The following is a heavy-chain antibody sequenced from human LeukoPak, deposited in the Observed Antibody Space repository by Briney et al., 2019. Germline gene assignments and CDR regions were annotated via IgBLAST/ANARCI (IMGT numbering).Heavy chain of an antibody. J-gene: IGHJ5*02. Sequence: GESLKISCKGSGYSFTSYWISWVRQMPGKGLEWMGRTDPSDSYTNYSPSFQGHVTISADKSISTAYLQWSSLKASDTAMYYCARQTVAGYWFDPWGQGTLVTVSS. CDR1: GYSFTSYW. V-gene: IGHV5-10-1*01. CDR3: ARQTVAGYWFDP. CDR2: TDPSDSYT. D-gene: IGHD6-19*01.